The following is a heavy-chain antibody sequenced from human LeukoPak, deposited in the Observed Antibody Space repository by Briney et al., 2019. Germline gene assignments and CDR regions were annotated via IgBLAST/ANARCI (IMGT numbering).Heavy chain of an antibody. CDR3: ARDSSSWYYFDY. Sequence: PSETLSLTCTVSGGSITGYYWSWIRQPPGKGLEWIGYIYYSGSTNYNPSLKSRVTISVDTSKNQFSLKLSSVTAADTAVYYCARDSSSWYYFDYWGQGTPVTVSS. D-gene: IGHD6-13*01. CDR2: IYYSGST. CDR1: GGSITGYY. J-gene: IGHJ4*02. V-gene: IGHV4-59*01.